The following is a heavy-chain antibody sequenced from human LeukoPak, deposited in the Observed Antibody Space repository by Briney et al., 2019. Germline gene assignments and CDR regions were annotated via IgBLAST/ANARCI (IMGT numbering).Heavy chain of an antibody. Sequence: GGSLRLSCAASGFTFSSYTMNWVRQPPGKGLEWVANIKQDGSEKYYVDSVKGRFTISRDNAKNSLYLQMNSLRAEDTAVYYCAREGVGATLVPDYWGQGTLVTVSS. CDR2: IKQDGSEK. CDR3: AREGVGATLVPDY. V-gene: IGHV3-7*01. CDR1: GFTFSSYT. D-gene: IGHD1-26*01. J-gene: IGHJ4*02.